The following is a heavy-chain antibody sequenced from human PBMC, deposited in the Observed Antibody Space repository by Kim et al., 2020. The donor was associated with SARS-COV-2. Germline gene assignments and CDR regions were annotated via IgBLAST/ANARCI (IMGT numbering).Heavy chain of an antibody. CDR1: GSSFTSYW. J-gene: IGHJ6*03. CDR3: ARTRGTSLPKRRITMVRGVIPSYYMDV. Sequence: GESLKISCKGSGSSFTSYWIGWVRQMPGKGLEWMGIIYPGDSDTRYSPSFQGQVTISADKSISTAYLQWSSLKASDTAMYYCARTRGTSLPKRRITMVRGVIPSYYMDVWGKGTTVTVSS. CDR2: IYPGDSDT. D-gene: IGHD3-10*01. V-gene: IGHV5-51*01.